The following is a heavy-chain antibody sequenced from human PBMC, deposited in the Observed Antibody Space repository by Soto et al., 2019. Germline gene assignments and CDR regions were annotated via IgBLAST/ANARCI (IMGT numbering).Heavy chain of an antibody. CDR3: ARDWGSNYDTSDRWDC. Sequence: QVQLVESGGGVAQPGRSLRLSCVASGFSVSSYAMHWIRQAPGKGLEWVAVISYDGSNRQYADSVKGRFTISRENSENTRYRHMDSLRAEDTAVYYCARDWGSNYDTSDRWDCWGQGTLVTVSS. V-gene: IGHV3-30-3*01. D-gene: IGHD3-22*01. CDR2: ISYDGSNR. CDR1: GFSVSSYA. J-gene: IGHJ4*02.